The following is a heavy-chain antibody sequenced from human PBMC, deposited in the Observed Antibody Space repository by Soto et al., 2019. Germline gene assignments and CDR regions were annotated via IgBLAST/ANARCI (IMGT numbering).Heavy chain of an antibody. J-gene: IGHJ5*02. CDR1: GYTFTNYF. D-gene: IGHD4-17*01. Sequence: GASVKVSCKASGYTFTNYFMHWVRQAPGQGLEWMGKANPRGGSTTYAQKFQGRVTMTRDTSTSTVYMELSSLTSDDTAMYYCARAYGGNQDWFDPWGQGTLVTVS. V-gene: IGHV1-46*01. CDR3: ARAYGGNQDWFDP. CDR2: ANPRGGST.